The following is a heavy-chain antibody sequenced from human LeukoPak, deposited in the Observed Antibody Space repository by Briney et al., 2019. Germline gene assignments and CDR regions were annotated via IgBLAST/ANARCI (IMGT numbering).Heavy chain of an antibody. D-gene: IGHD1-26*01. CDR3: ARGIPVSGSYFSDY. CDR1: GYTFTSYD. V-gene: IGHV1-8*03. CDR2: MNPNSGNT. Sequence: GASVKVSCKASGYTFTSYDINWVRQATGQGLEWMGWMNPNSGNTGYAQKFQGRVTITRNTSISTAYMELSSLRTEDTAVYYCARGIPVSGSYFSDYWGQGTLVTVSS. J-gene: IGHJ4*02.